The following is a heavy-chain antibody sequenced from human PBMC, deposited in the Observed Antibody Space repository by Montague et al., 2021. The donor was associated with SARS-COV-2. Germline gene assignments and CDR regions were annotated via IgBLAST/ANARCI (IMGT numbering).Heavy chain of an antibody. J-gene: IGHJ6*03. Sequence: SETLSLTCTVCGGSFSGWYWSWVRQPPGKGLEWIGEINRRGNTIYNPSLKSRVTISEDTSKSQFSLKLSSVTAADTAVYYCARGGGNILTNYYYYYLDVWGTGTTVTVSS. CDR3: ARGGGNILTNYYYYYLDV. D-gene: IGHD4-23*01. CDR1: GGSFSGWY. CDR2: INRRGNT. V-gene: IGHV4-34*01.